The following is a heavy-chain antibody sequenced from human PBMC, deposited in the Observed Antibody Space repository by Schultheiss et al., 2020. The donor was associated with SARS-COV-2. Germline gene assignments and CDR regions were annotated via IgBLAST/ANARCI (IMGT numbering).Heavy chain of an antibody. CDR3: ARFNLLWNAFDI. D-gene: IGHD2-2*01. J-gene: IGHJ3*02. V-gene: IGHV4-34*01. Sequence: SQTLSLTCAVYGGSFSGYYWSWIRQPPGKGLEWIGSIYYSGSTYYNPSLKSRVTISVDTSKNQFSLKLSSVTAADTAVYYCARFNLLWNAFDIWGQGTMVTVSS. CDR2: IYYSGST. CDR1: GGSFSGYY.